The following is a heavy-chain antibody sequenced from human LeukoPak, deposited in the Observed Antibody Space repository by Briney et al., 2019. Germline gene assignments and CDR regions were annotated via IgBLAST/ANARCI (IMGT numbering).Heavy chain of an antibody. CDR1: GGSFSGYY. V-gene: IGHV4-34*01. Sequence: SETLSLTCAVHGGSFSGYYWSWIRQPPGKGLEWIGEINHSGSTNYNPSLKSRVTISVDTSKNQFSLKLSSVTAADTAVYYCARNYYDSSGYPDAFDIWGQGTMVTVSS. CDR2: INHSGST. D-gene: IGHD3-22*01. J-gene: IGHJ3*02. CDR3: ARNYYDSSGYPDAFDI.